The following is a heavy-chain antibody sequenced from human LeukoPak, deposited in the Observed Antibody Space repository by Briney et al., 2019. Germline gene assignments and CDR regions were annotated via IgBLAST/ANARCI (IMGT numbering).Heavy chain of an antibody. CDR3: TRCREPAAIYDFGY. J-gene: IGHJ4*02. D-gene: IGHD2-2*01. Sequence: ASVKVSCKASGYTFTGYYMQWVRQAPGQGLEWMGWINPNSGGTNYAQKFQGRVTMTRDTSTSTAYMELSRLRSDDTAVYYCTRCREPAAIYDFGYWGQGTLVTVSS. CDR1: GYTFTGYY. CDR2: INPNSGGT. V-gene: IGHV1-2*02.